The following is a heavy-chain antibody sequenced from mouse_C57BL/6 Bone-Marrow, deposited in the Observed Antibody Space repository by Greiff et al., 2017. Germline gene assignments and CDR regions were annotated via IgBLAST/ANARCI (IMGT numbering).Heavy chain of an antibody. V-gene: IGHV5-6*01. CDR1: GFTFSSYG. Sequence: EVQGVESGGDLVKPGGSLKLSCAASGFTFSSYGMSWVRQTPDKRLEWVATISSGGSYTYYPDSVKGRFTISRDNAKNTLYLQMSNLKSEDTAMYYCARRGVAYWGQGTLVTVSA. J-gene: IGHJ3*01. CDR2: ISSGGSYT. CDR3: ARRGVAY.